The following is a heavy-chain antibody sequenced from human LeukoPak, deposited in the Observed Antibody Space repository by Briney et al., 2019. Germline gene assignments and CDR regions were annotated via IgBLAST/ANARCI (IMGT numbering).Heavy chain of an antibody. V-gene: IGHV3-21*01. CDR3: ARDRDWSVLYDASDI. J-gene: IGHJ3*02. Sequence: PGGSLRLSCAVSGFIFDDYAMHWVRQAPGKGLEWVSFISSSSSYIYYADSVKGRFTISRDNAKNSLYLQMNSLRAEDTAVYYCARDRDWSVLYDASDIWGQGTMVAVSS. CDR2: ISSSSSYI. D-gene: IGHD3/OR15-3a*01. CDR1: GFIFDDYA.